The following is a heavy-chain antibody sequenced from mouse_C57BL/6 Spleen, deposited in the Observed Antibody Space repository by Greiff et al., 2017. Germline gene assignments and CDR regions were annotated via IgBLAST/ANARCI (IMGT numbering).Heavy chain of an antibody. CDR2: ISSGSSTI. V-gene: IGHV5-17*01. J-gene: IGHJ4*01. D-gene: IGHD1-1*01. CDR1: GFTFSDYG. CDR3: ARRGEYYGSSYDYAMDY. Sequence: EVKLVESGGGLVKPGGSLKLSCAASGFTFSDYGMHWVRQAPEKGLEWVAYISSGSSTIYYADTVKGRFTISRDNAKNTLFLQMTSLRSEDTAMYYCARRGEYYGSSYDYAMDYWGQGTSVTVSS.